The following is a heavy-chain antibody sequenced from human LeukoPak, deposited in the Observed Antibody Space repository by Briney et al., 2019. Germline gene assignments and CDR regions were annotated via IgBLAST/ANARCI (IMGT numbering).Heavy chain of an antibody. CDR3: AREAGPYAFDI. CDR2: ISYDGGNK. Sequence: QPGGSLRLSCAASGFTFSSYATHWVRQAPGKGLEWVAVISYDGGNKYYADSVKGRFTISRDNSKNTLYLQMNSLRAEDTAVYYCAREAGPYAFDIWGQGTMVTVSS. D-gene: IGHD1-14*01. V-gene: IGHV3-30*01. J-gene: IGHJ3*02. CDR1: GFTFSSYA.